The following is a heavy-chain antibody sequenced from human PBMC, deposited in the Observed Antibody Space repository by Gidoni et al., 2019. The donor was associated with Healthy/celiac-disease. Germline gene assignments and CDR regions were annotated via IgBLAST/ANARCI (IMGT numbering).Heavy chain of an antibody. CDR2: ISGSGGST. CDR1: GFTFSSYA. J-gene: IGHJ3*02. D-gene: IGHD7-27*01. Sequence: EVQLLESGGGLVQTGGSLRLSCASSGFTFSSYAMSWVRQAPGKGLEWVSAISGSGGSTYYSDTVKCRFTISRDNSKNTLYLQMNSLRAEDTAVYYCAKNSGDPNAFDIWGQGTMVTVSS. V-gene: IGHV3-23*01. CDR3: AKNSGDPNAFDI.